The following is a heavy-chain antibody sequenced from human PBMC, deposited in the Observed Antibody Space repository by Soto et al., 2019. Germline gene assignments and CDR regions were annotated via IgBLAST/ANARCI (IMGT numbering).Heavy chain of an antibody. V-gene: IGHV3-23*01. CDR1: GFVFKNFA. CDR2: IRGTGLNT. J-gene: IGHJ5*02. Sequence: GSLSLSCVGSGFVFKNFAINWVRQPPGKGLEWVSVIRGTGLNTYYAASVKGRFNISRDNSKNTVYLQMDSLKVEDTAVYYCAKRASPANIDNWFDPWGPGTQVTVSS. CDR3: AKRASPANIDNWFDP.